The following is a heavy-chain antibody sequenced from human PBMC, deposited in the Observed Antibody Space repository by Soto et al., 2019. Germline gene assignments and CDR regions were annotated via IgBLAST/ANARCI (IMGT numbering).Heavy chain of an antibody. V-gene: IGHV1-69*06. CDR3: ARHRKTYYYDSSGYSYGMDV. Sequence: QVQLVQSGAEVKKPGSSVMVSCKASGGTFSSYAISWVRQAPGQGLEWMGGIIPIFGTANYAQKFQGRVTITADKSTSTAYMELSSLRSEDTAVYYCARHRKTYYYDSSGYSYGMDVWGQGTTVTVSS. J-gene: IGHJ6*02. CDR1: GGTFSSYA. D-gene: IGHD3-22*01. CDR2: IIPIFGTA.